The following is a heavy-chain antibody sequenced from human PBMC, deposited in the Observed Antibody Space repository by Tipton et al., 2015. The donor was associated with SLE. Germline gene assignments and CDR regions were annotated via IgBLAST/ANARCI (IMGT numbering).Heavy chain of an antibody. Sequence: TLSLTCTVSGGSVSSGSYYWSWIRQPPGKGLEWIGYIYYSGSTNYNPSLKSRVTISVDTSKNQFSLKLSSVTAADTAVYYCARAPLVWGMVRGGYYMDVWCKGTTVTVSS. V-gene: IGHV4-61*01. CDR3: ARAPLVWGMVRGGYYMDV. J-gene: IGHJ6*03. CDR1: GGSVSSGSYY. CDR2: IYYSGST. D-gene: IGHD3-10*01.